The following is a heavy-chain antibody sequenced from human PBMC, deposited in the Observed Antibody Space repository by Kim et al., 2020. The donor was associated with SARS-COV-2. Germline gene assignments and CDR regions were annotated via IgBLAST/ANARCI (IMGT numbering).Heavy chain of an antibody. CDR2: ISYDGSNK. J-gene: IGHJ4*02. Sequence: GGSLRLSCAASGFTFSSYGMHWVRQAPGKGLEWVAVISYDGSNKYYADSVKGRFTISRDNSKNTLYLQMNSLRAEDTAVCYCAKARDIVATIPDYWGQGT. D-gene: IGHD5-12*01. CDR1: GFTFSSYG. V-gene: IGHV3-30*18. CDR3: AKARDIVATIPDY.